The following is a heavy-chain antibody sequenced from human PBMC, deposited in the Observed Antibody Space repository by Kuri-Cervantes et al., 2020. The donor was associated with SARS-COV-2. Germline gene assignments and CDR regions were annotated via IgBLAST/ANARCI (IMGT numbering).Heavy chain of an antibody. V-gene: IGHV4-59*01. Sequence: SETLSLTCTVSGGSISSYYWSWIRQPPGKGLEWIGYIYYSGGTNYNPSLKSRVTISVDTSKNQFSLKLSSVTAADTAVYYCATAEDTARPWYFDLWGRGTRVT. CDR2: IYYSGGT. D-gene: IGHD5-18*01. CDR3: ATAEDTARPWYFDL. J-gene: IGHJ2*01. CDR1: GGSISSYY.